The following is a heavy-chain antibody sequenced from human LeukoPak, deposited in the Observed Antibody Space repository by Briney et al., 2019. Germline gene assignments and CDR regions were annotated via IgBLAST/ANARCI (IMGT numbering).Heavy chain of an antibody. D-gene: IGHD2/OR15-2a*01. CDR3: ARTNTVYGDFDY. V-gene: IGHV3-48*01. J-gene: IGHJ4*02. CDR2: ISSSSSTI. Sequence: GGSLRLSCAASGFTFSSFSMNWVRQAPGKGLEWVSYISSSSSTIYYAESVKGRFTISRDRPKNTLLLQMNSLRADDTALYHCARTNTVYGDFDYWGQGILVTVSS. CDR1: GFTFSSFS.